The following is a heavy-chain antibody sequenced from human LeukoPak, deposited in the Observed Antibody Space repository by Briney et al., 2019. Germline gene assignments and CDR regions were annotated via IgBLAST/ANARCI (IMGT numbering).Heavy chain of an antibody. CDR1: GGSISSYY. Sequence: SETLSLTCTVSGGSISSYYWSWIRQPPGKGLEWIEYIYYSGSTNYNPSLKSRVTISVDTSKNQFSLKLSSVTAADTAVYYCARVAVYYGMDVWGQGTTVTVSS. D-gene: IGHD6-19*01. CDR2: IYYSGST. V-gene: IGHV4-59*01. CDR3: ARVAVYYGMDV. J-gene: IGHJ6*02.